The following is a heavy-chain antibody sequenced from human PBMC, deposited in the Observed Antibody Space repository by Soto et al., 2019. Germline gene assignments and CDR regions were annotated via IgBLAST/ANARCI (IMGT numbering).Heavy chain of an antibody. D-gene: IGHD5-18*01. CDR1: GGTFSSYA. CDR3: ARNSPYHDAFDI. Sequence: ASVKVSCKASGGTFSSYAISWVRQAPGQGLEWMGGIIPIFGTANYAQKFQGRVTITADESTSTAYMELSSLRSEDTAVYYCARNSPYHDAFDIWGQGTMVTVSS. CDR2: IIPIFGTA. V-gene: IGHV1-69*13. J-gene: IGHJ3*02.